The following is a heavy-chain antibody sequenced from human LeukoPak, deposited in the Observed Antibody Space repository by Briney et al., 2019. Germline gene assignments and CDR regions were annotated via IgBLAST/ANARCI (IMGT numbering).Heavy chain of an antibody. Sequence: GSLRLSCAASGFTFSSYAMSWVRPAPGKGLEWVSAISGTGGSTYYADSVKGRFTISRDNSKNTLYLQMNSLRAEDTAVYYCAKGGVTVLDACDMWGQGTMVTVSS. CDR3: AKGGVTVLDACDM. D-gene: IGHD2-21*02. J-gene: IGHJ3*02. V-gene: IGHV3-23*01. CDR2: ISGTGGST. CDR1: GFTFSSYA.